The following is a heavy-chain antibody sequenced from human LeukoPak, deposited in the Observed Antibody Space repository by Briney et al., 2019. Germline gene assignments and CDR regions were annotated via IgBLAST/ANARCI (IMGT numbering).Heavy chain of an antibody. J-gene: IGHJ4*02. Sequence: GGSLRLSCAASGFTFSSYGMHWVRQAPGKGLEWVSAFSGSGETYYADSVKGRFTISRDNSKNTLYLQMNSLRADDTALYYCAKDLRLSVGTSPFDYWGQGTLVTVSS. CDR1: GFTFSSYG. CDR3: AKDLRLSVGTSPFDY. V-gene: IGHV3-23*01. CDR2: FSGSGET. D-gene: IGHD4-23*01.